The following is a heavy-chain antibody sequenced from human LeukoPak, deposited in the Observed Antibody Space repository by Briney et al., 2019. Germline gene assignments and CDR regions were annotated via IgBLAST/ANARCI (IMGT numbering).Heavy chain of an antibody. CDR3: AREGMSESGSFDY. CDR2: INHSGST. J-gene: IGHJ4*02. V-gene: IGHV4-34*01. D-gene: IGHD3-10*01. Sequence: SETLFLTCAVYGGSFSGYYWSWIRQPPGKGLEWIGEINHSGSTNYNPSLKSRVTISVDTSKNQFSLKLSSVTATDTAVYYCAREGMSESGSFDYWGQGTLVTVSS. CDR1: GGSFSGYY.